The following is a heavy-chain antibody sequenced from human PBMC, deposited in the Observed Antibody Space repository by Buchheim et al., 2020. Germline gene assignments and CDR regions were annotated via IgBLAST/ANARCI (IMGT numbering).Heavy chain of an antibody. D-gene: IGHD3-3*01. J-gene: IGHJ6*02. Sequence: QVQLVESGGGVVQPGRSLRLSCAASGFTFSSYAMHWVRQAPGKGLEWVAVISYDGSNKYYADSVKGRFTISRDNSKNTLYLQMNSLRAEDTAVYYCARDPNSYYDFWSGYQQDNGMDVWGQGTT. CDR2: ISYDGSNK. CDR1: GFTFSSYA. V-gene: IGHV3-30-3*01. CDR3: ARDPNSYYDFWSGYQQDNGMDV.